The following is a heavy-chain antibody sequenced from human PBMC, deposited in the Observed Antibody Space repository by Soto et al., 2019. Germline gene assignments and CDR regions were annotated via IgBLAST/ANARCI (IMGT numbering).Heavy chain of an antibody. J-gene: IGHJ6*02. CDR1: GGSISSYY. Sequence: SETLSLTCTVSGGSISSYYWSWIRQPAGKGLEWIGRIYTSGSTNYNPSLKSRVTMSVDTSKNQFSLKLSSVTAADTAVYYCARAGDPVLDYYYYGMDVRGQGTTVTVSS. V-gene: IGHV4-4*07. D-gene: IGHD3-16*01. CDR3: ARAGDPVLDYYYYGMDV. CDR2: IYTSGST.